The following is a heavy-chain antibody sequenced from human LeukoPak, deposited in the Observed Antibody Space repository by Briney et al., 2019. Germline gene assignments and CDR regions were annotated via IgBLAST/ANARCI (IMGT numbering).Heavy chain of an antibody. J-gene: IGHJ6*03. V-gene: IGHV4-30-4*08. Sequence: SETLSLTCTVSGGSISSGDYYWSWIRQPPGKSLEWIGYIYYSGSTYYNSSLKSRVTISVDTSKNQFSLKLSSVTAADTAVYYCARVDIAAAGTTDYYYMDVWGKGTTVTVSS. D-gene: IGHD6-13*01. CDR2: IYYSGST. CDR1: GGSISSGDYY. CDR3: ARVDIAAAGTTDYYYMDV.